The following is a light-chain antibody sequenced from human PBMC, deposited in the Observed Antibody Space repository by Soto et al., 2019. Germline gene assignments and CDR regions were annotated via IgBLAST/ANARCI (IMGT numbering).Light chain of an antibody. CDR1: QSVSSN. CDR3: QQYNDWPSIT. V-gene: IGKV3-15*01. CDR2: GAS. J-gene: IGKJ5*01. Sequence: EIVMTQSPATLSVSPGERATVSCSSSQSVSSNLAWYQQKPGQAPRLLIYGASTRATGIPARFSGSGSGTEFTLTISSLQSEDFALYYCQQYNDWPSITFGQGTRLEIK.